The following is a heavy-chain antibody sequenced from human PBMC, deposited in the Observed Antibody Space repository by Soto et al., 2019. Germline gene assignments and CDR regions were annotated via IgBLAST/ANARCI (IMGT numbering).Heavy chain of an antibody. CDR1: GFTFSSYS. Sequence: EVQLVESGGGLVKPGGSLRLSCAASGFTFSSYSMNWVRQAPVKGLEWVSSISSSSSYIYYADSVKGRFTISRDNAKNSLYLQMNSLRAEDTAVYYCARDQPGYSYGYGFGYWGQGTLVTVSS. D-gene: IGHD5-18*01. V-gene: IGHV3-21*01. CDR3: ARDQPGYSYGYGFGY. CDR2: ISSSSSYI. J-gene: IGHJ4*02.